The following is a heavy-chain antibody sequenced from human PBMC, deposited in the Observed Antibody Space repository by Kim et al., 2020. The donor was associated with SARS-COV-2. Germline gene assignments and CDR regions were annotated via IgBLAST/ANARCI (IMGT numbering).Heavy chain of an antibody. D-gene: IGHD6-19*01. CDR1: GCSISSSSYY. J-gene: IGHJ5*02. CDR3: AEYIAVADDNWFDP. Sequence: SETLSLTCTASGCSISSSSYYWGWIRQPTGKGLEWIGSIYYSGSTKYNPSLKSRVTISVDTSKNQFSLKLSSVTAADTAVYYCAEYIAVADDNWFDPCGQGTQVSVSS. V-gene: IGHV4-39*01. CDR2: IYYSGST.